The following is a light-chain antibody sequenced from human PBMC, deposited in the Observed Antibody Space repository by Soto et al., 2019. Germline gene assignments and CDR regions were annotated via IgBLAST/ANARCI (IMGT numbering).Light chain of an antibody. CDR2: DVS. V-gene: IGLV2-14*01. Sequence: QSVLTQPASVSGSPGQSITISCTGTSSDVGSYNYVSWYQQHPGKAPKLMIYDVSDRPSGVSNRFSGSKSGNTASLTISGFQAEDEADYYCSSYTSSSTFPCVFGTGTKVTVL. J-gene: IGLJ1*01. CDR3: SSYTSSSTFPCV. CDR1: SSDVGSYNY.